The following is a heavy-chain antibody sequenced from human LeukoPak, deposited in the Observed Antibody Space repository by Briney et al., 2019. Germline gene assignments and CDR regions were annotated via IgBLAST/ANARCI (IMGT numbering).Heavy chain of an antibody. CDR2: IWYDGSNR. V-gene: IGHV3-33*01. CDR1: GFTFSISG. CDR3: ARGDCSGTSCHKYLDY. D-gene: IGHD2-2*02. J-gene: IGHJ4*02. Sequence: GGSLRLSCAASGFTFSISGMHWVRQAPGKRLEWVAVIWYDGSNRYYADSVKGRFTISRDNSKNTLYLQMNSLRAEDTAVYYCARGDCSGTSCHKYLDYWGQGTLVTVSS.